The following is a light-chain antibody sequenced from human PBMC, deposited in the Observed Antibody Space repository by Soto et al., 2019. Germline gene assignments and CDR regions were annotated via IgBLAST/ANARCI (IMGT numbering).Light chain of an antibody. CDR3: QQTYSTLSIT. V-gene: IGKV1-39*01. Sequence: DIPMTQSPSSLSASVGDRVTITCRASESISRHLNWYQQKPGKAPKILIYAASSLQNGVPSRFRGSGSGTDFTLTITNLQPEDFATYYRQQTYSTLSITFGQGTRL. CDR2: AAS. J-gene: IGKJ5*01. CDR1: ESISRH.